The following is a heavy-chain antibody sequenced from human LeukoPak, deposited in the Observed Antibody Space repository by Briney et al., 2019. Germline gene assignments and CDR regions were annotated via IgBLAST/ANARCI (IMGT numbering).Heavy chain of an antibody. V-gene: IGHV1-69*04. CDR1: GGTFSNYA. Sequence: GASVKVSCKASGGTFSNYAISWVRQAPGQGLEWMGRIIPILGIANYAQKFQGRVTITADKSTSTAYMELSSLRSEDTAVYYCARGLGTGLGAFHIWGQGTMVTVSS. CDR3: ARGLGTGLGAFHI. J-gene: IGHJ3*02. CDR2: IIPILGIA. D-gene: IGHD1-1*01.